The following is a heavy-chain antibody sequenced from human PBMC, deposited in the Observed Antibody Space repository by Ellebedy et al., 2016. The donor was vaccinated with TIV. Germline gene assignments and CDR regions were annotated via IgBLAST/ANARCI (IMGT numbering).Heavy chain of an antibody. D-gene: IGHD2-21*01. CDR2: IYPGDSDT. V-gene: IGHV5-51*01. CDR3: ARFDCGGDCFWSY. J-gene: IGHJ4*02. CDR1: GSNFTTYW. Sequence: GESLKISXQGSGSNFTTYWVGWVRQKPGKGLEWMGIIYPGDSDTTYSPSFQGRVTISADKSISTAYLQWSSLKASDTSIYYCARFDCGGDCFWSYWGQGTLVTVSS.